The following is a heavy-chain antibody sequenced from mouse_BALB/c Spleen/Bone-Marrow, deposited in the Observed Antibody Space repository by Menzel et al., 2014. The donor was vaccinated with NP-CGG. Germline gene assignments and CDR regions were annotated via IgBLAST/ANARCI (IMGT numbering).Heavy chain of an antibody. CDR3: ARFPMDY. CDR1: GFTFTDSY. Sequence: EVKLQESGGGLVQPGGSLRLSCTTSGFTFTDSYMSWVRPPPGKALEWLGFIRNKAYDYTTEYSASVKGRFTISRDSSQSILYLQMNTLRPEDSATYYCARFPMDYWGQGTSVTVSS. V-gene: IGHV7-3*02. CDR2: IRNKAYDYTT. J-gene: IGHJ4*01.